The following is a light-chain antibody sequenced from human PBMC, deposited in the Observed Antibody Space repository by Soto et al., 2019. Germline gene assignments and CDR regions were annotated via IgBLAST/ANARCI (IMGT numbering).Light chain of an antibody. Sequence: QSALTQPASVSGSPGQSSTISCVSTSGDIGDYNYVSWYQQHPGKVPKVIIYDVSNRPSGVSYRFSGTKSGNTASLTVSGLQAEDEADYYCCSYTRSGTLIFGTGTKVTVL. V-gene: IGLV2-14*01. J-gene: IGLJ1*01. CDR2: DVS. CDR3: CSYTRSGTLI. CDR1: SGDIGDYNY.